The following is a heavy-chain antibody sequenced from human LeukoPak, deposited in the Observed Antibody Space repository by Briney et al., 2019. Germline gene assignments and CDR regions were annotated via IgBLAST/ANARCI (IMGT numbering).Heavy chain of an antibody. J-gene: IGHJ5*02. V-gene: IGHV1-69*04. CDR1: GGTFSSYA. D-gene: IGHD2-15*01. Sequence: SVKVSCKASGGTFSSYAISWVRQAPGQGLAWMGRIIPILGIANYAQKFQGRVTITADKSTSTAYMELSSLRSEDTAVYYCARAVVVVAATPFSWFDPWGQGTLVTISS. CDR2: IIPILGIA. CDR3: ARAVVVVAATPFSWFDP.